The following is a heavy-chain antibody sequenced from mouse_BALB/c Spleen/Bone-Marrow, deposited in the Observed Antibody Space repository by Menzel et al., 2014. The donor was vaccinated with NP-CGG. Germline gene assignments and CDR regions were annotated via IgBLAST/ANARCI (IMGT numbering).Heavy chain of an antibody. V-gene: IGHV14-3*02. CDR1: GFNIKDTY. CDR2: IDPANGNT. J-gene: IGHJ2*01. CDR3: ARGCNYFYY. Sequence: EVQLQQSGAELVKPGASIKLSCTASGFNIKDTYMHWVKQRPEQGLEWIGRIDPANGNTKYDPKFQGKATITADTSSNAAYLLLSCLTSEDTAVYYCARGCNYFYYWGQGTTLTVSS.